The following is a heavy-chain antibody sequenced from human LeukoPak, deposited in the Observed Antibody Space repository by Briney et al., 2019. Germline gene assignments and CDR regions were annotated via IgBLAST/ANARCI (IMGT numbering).Heavy chain of an antibody. Sequence: PGGSLRLSCTGSGFTFGDYAMSWVCQAPGKGLEWVGFIRSKAYGGTTEYAASVKGRFTISRDDSKSIAYLQINSLKTEDTAVYYCSRPNHVDTEDFDYWGQGTLVTVSS. CDR3: SRPNHVDTEDFDY. D-gene: IGHD2-2*02. J-gene: IGHJ4*02. V-gene: IGHV3-49*04. CDR2: IRSKAYGGTT. CDR1: GFTFGDYA.